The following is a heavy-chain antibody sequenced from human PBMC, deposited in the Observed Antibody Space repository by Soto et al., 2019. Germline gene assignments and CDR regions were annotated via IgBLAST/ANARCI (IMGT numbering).Heavy chain of an antibody. D-gene: IGHD4-4*01. CDR2: IYYSGST. CDR1: GGTTSSDGYY. Sequence: PSETLSLTCTVSGGTTSSDGYYWSWIRLHPGKGLEWIGYIYYSGSTYYNPSLKSRVNISVDRSKNQFSLKLRSLTVADTAIYFCARGRDYSKTAYWGQGTLVTVSS. J-gene: IGHJ4*02. V-gene: IGHV4-31*03. CDR3: ARGRDYSKTAY.